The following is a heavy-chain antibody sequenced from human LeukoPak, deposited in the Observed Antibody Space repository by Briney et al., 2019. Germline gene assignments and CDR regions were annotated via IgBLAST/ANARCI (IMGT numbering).Heavy chain of an antibody. D-gene: IGHD3-10*01. CDR2: ISLSSTYI. CDR3: ARDHEEGNYGMDV. J-gene: IGHJ6*02. V-gene: IGHV3-21*01. Sequence: GGSLRLSCAASGFTFGSYSMNWVRQAPGKGLEWVSSISLSSTYIYYADSVKGRFTVSRDNAQNSLYLQLNSLRVEDTAVYFCARDHEEGNYGMDVWGQGTTVTVSS. CDR1: GFTFGSYS.